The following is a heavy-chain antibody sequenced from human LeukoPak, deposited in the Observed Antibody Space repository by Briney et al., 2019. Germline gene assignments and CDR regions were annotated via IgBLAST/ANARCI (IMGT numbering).Heavy chain of an antibody. V-gene: IGHV1-69*06. J-gene: IGHJ4*02. CDR2: IIPIFGTA. CDR3: ARQENYYGSGSSRHYDY. Sequence: SVKVSCKASGYTFTGYYMHWVRQAPGQGLEWMGGIIPIFGTADYAQKFQGRVTITADKSTSTAYMELSSLRSEDTAVYYCARQENYYGSGSSRHYDYWGQGTLVTVSS. CDR1: GYTFTGYY. D-gene: IGHD3-10*01.